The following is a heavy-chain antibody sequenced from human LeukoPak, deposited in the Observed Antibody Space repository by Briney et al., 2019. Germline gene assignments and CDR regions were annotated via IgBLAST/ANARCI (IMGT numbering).Heavy chain of an antibody. CDR2: INPNSGGT. CDR3: ARGTTVVTPLDAFDI. J-gene: IGHJ3*02. CDR1: GYTFTGYY. V-gene: IGHV1-2*02. D-gene: IGHD4-23*01. Sequence: ASVKVSCKASGYTFTGYYMHWMRQAPGQGLEWMGWINPNSGGTNYAQKFQGRVTMTRDTSISTAYMELSRLRSDDTAMYYCARGTTVVTPLDAFDIWGQGTMVTVSS.